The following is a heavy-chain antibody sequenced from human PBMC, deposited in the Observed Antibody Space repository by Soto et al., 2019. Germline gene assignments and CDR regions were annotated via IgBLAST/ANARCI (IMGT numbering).Heavy chain of an antibody. J-gene: IGHJ2*01. D-gene: IGHD4-17*01. CDR1: GYTFTSYY. CDR2: INPSGGST. Sequence: QVQLVQSGAEVKKPGASVKVSCKASGYTFTSYYMHWVRQAPGQGLEWMGIINPSGGSTSYAQKFQGRVTMTRDTSTSTVYMELSSLRSEDTAVYYCARDLSDGDNYWYFDLWGRGTLVTVSS. CDR3: ARDLSDGDNYWYFDL. V-gene: IGHV1-46*01.